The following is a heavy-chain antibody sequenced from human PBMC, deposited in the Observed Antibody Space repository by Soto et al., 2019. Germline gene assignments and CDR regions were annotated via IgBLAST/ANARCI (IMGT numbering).Heavy chain of an antibody. V-gene: IGHV4-34*01. CDR1: GGSCRGYY. Sequence: SETLSLTCAVYGGSCRGYYWSWIRQPPVKGLDWIGESNHSGRTNYNPSLKSRVTISVDTYKNQFSLKLSSVTAADTAVYYCARGYPLLVVVVAATPRWFDPWGQGTLVPVSS. J-gene: IGHJ5*02. D-gene: IGHD2-15*01. CDR2: SNHSGRT. CDR3: ARGYPLLVVVVAATPRWFDP.